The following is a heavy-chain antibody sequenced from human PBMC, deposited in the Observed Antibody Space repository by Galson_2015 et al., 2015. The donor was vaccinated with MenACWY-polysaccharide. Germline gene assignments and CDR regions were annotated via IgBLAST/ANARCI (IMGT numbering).Heavy chain of an antibody. CDR3: ARGYCGGGRCSRNY. D-gene: IGHD2-15*01. J-gene: IGHJ4*02. Sequence: SLRLSCAASGFIFSNYWMNWVRQAPGKGLEWVADIKHDGSVTHYVDSVKGRFTISRDNAKNTLCLQMISLRADDTAVYYCARGYCGGGRCSRNYWGQGTLVTVSS. V-gene: IGHV3-7*01. CDR1: GFIFSNYW. CDR2: IKHDGSVT.